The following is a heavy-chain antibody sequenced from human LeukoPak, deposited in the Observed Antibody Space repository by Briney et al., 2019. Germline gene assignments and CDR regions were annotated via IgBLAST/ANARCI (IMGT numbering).Heavy chain of an antibody. CDR2: IYYSGST. V-gene: IGHV4-59*01. D-gene: IGHD6-13*01. Sequence: SETLSLTCTVSGGSISSYYWSWIRQPPGKGLEWIGYIYYSGSTNYNPSLKSRVTISVATSKNQFSLKLSSVTAADTAVYYCARSYSSRTPQFSFDYWGQGTLVTVSS. CDR1: GGSISSYY. CDR3: ARSYSSRTPQFSFDY. J-gene: IGHJ4*02.